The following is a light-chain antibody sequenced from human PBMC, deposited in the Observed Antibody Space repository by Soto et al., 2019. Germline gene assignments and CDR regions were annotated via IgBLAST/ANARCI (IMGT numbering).Light chain of an antibody. CDR1: SSDVGGYNY. CDR2: DVS. J-gene: IGLJ2*01. Sequence: QSVLTQPASVSGSPGQSITISCTGTSSDVGGYNYVSWYQQHPGKAPKLMIYDVSNRPSGVSNRFSGSKSGNMASLTISGLQAEDEADYYCSSYTSSGTLGIFGGGTKVTVL. CDR3: SSYTSSGTLGI. V-gene: IGLV2-14*03.